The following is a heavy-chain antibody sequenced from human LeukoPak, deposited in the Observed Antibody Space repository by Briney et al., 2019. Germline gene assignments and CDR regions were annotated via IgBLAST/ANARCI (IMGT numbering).Heavy chain of an antibody. CDR3: ARASYDFWSGPYYFDY. CDR2: IKQDGSEK. CDR1: GFTFSSYW. V-gene: IGHV3-7*01. J-gene: IGHJ4*02. D-gene: IGHD3-3*01. Sequence: GGSLRLSCAASGFTFSSYWMSWVRQAPGKELEWVANIKQDGSEKYYVDSVKGRFTISRDNAKNSLYLQMNSLRAEDTAVYYCARASYDFWSGPYYFDYWGQGTLVTVSS.